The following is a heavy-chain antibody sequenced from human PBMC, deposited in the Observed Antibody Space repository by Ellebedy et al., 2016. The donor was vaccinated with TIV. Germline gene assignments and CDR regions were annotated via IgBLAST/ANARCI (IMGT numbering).Heavy chain of an antibody. D-gene: IGHD1-1*01. CDR2: MSSTGTT. V-gene: IGHV4-61*01. CDR1: GDSVSSPRFF. Sequence: SETLSLXCTVSGDSVSSPRFFWSWFRRPPGRRLEWLGYMSSTGTTNQNPSLKTRGTILLDTSKNQFSLRLSSVTTADTAVYYCATGPLILDERGHFDYHMDVWGKGTSVTVSS. J-gene: IGHJ6*03. CDR3: ATGPLILDERGHFDYHMDV.